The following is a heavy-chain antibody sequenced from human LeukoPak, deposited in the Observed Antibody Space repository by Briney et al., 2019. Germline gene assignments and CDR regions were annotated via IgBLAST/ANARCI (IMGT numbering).Heavy chain of an antibody. CDR3: AKDGNYYCMDV. CDR1: GFTFNSYS. J-gene: IGHJ6*03. V-gene: IGHV3-30-3*01. CDR2: ISDDETYK. Sequence: GRSLRLSCAASGFTFNSYSMHWVRQAPGKGLEWVTAISDDETYKFYADSVKGRFTISRDNSKNTLYLQMNSLRAEDTAVYYCAKDGNYYCMDVWGKGTTVTVSS.